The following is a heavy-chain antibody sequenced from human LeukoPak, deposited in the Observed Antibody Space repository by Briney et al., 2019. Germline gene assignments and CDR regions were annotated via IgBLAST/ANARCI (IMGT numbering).Heavy chain of an antibody. J-gene: IGHJ2*01. Sequence: PGGSLRLSCTASGFNFGDYAVSWVRQAPGKGLEWVANIKQDGSEKYYVDSVKGRFTISRDNAKNSLYLQMNSLRAEDTAVYYCARGGDYYDNWGSTWYFDLWGRGTLVTVSS. V-gene: IGHV3-7*01. CDR1: GFNFGDYA. D-gene: IGHD3-22*01. CDR2: IKQDGSEK. CDR3: ARGGDYYDNWGSTWYFDL.